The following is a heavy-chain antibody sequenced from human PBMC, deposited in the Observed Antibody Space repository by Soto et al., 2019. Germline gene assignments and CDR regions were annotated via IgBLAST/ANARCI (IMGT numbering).Heavy chain of an antibody. CDR1: GYTFTSYG. V-gene: IGHV1-18*01. CDR2: ISAYNGNT. Sequence: GASVKVSCKASGYTFTSYGISWVRQAPGQGLEWMGWISAYNGNTNYAQKLQGRVTMTTDTSTSTAYMELRSLRSDGTAVYYCARDTRHGAVDAFDIWGQGTMVTVSS. CDR3: ARDTRHGAVDAFDI. D-gene: IGHD4-17*01. J-gene: IGHJ3*02.